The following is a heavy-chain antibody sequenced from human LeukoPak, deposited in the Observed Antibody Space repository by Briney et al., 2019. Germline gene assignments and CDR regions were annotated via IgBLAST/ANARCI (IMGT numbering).Heavy chain of an antibody. CDR1: GGSISSGDYY. Sequence: SQTLSLTCTVSGGSISSGDYYWSWIRQPPGKGLEWNGYIYYSGSTYYNPSLKSRVTISVDTSKNQFSLKLSSVTAADTAVYYCARDQRFLGSREGEGAFDIWGQGTMVTVSS. V-gene: IGHV4-30-4*08. D-gene: IGHD3-3*01. J-gene: IGHJ3*02. CDR2: IYYSGST. CDR3: ARDQRFLGSREGEGAFDI.